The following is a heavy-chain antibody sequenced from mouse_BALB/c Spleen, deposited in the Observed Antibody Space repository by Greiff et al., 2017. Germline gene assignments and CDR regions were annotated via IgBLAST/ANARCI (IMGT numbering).Heavy chain of an antibody. CDR3: ARRTTVVATFDYFDY. Sequence: VQLQQPGAELVKPGASVKLSCKASVYTFTSYWMHWVKQRPGQGLEWIGEIDPSDSYTNYNQKFKGKATLTVDKSSSTAYMQLSSLTSEDSAVYYCARRTTVVATFDYFDYWGQGTTLTVSS. V-gene: IGHV1-69*02. CDR2: IDPSDSYT. CDR1: VYTFTSYW. D-gene: IGHD1-1*01. J-gene: IGHJ2*01.